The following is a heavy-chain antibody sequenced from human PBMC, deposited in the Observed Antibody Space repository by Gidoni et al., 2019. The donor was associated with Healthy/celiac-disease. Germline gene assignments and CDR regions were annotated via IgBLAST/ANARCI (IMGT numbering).Heavy chain of an antibody. V-gene: IGHV1-18*01. Sequence: QVPLVQHGAEVKKPGAAVKVSCKASGYNFNSYGISWVRQVAGQEVEWMGGSSAYNGNTNYAQKLQGRVTMTTDTSTSIAYMELRSLRSDDTAMYYCARDPDFDPWGQGTLVTVSS. CDR2: SSAYNGNT. J-gene: IGHJ5*02. CDR3: ARDPDFDP. CDR1: GYNFNSYG.